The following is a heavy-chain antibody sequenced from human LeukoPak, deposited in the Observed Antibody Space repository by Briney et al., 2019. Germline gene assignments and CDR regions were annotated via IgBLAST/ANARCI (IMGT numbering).Heavy chain of an antibody. CDR3: AKARYCSGGSCDTIDY. D-gene: IGHD2-15*01. J-gene: IGHJ4*02. CDR1: GFTFDDYA. Sequence: PGGSLRLSCAASGFTFDDYAMHWVRQAPGKGLEWVSLISGDGGSTYYADSVKGRFTISRDNSKNSLYLQMNSLRTEDTALCYCAKARYCSGGSCDTIDYWGQGTLVTVSS. V-gene: IGHV3-43*02. CDR2: ISGDGGST.